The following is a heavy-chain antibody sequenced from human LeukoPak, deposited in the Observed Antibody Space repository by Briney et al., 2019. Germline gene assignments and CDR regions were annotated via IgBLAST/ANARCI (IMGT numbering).Heavy chain of an antibody. V-gene: IGHV3-66*01. Sequence: GGSLRLSCAASAVTVSNNYMNWVRQAQGRWLEWVSLIYSGGSTYYADSVKGRFTISRDNSKNTLYLQMNSLRAEDTAVYYCARDPPAVATNTYGWGQGTLVTVSS. CDR2: IYSGGST. J-gene: IGHJ4*02. CDR1: AVTVSNNY. CDR3: ARDPPAVATNTYG. D-gene: IGHD6-13*01.